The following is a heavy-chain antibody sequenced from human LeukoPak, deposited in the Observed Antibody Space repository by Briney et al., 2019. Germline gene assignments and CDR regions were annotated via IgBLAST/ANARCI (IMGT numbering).Heavy chain of an antibody. CDR1: GFSFSNYW. Sequence: SGGSLRLSCAASGFSFSNYWMHWVRQAPGKGLEWVSYISSSSSTIYYADSVKGRFTISRDNAKNSLYLQMNSLRAEDTAVYYCARGAYYYEDWGQGTLVTVSS. V-gene: IGHV3-48*01. CDR3: ARGAYYYED. J-gene: IGHJ4*02. D-gene: IGHD3-22*01. CDR2: ISSSSSTI.